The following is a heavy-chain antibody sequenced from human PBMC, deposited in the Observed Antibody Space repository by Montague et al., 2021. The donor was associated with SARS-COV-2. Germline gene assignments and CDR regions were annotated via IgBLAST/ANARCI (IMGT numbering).Heavy chain of an antibody. D-gene: IGHD3-3*01. CDR1: GGSISSSNYY. J-gene: IGHJ3*02. CDR3: ARHSDRDTIFGVVIIFDAFDI. Sequence: SETLSLTCTVSGGSISSSNYYWGRIRQPPGKGLVWIVSTNYSGRTYYTPSLKSRVTISVDTSKNQFSLRLSSVTAADTAVYYCARHSDRDTIFGVVIIFDAFDIWGQGTMVTVSS. CDR2: TNYSGRT. V-gene: IGHV4-39*01.